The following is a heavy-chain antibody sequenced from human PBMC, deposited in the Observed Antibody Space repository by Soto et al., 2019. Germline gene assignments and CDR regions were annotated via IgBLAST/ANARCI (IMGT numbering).Heavy chain of an antibody. CDR3: ARITASPNSGYFDY. V-gene: IGHV4-59*01. J-gene: IGHJ4*02. CDR2: IYYSGST. Sequence: SETLSLTCTVSGGPISNYYWTWMRQPPGKGLEWIGYIYYSGSTKYDPSLKSRVTISIDTSKNQFSLNLNSVTAADTAVYYCARITASPNSGYFDYWGQGTLVTVSS. D-gene: IGHD7-27*01. CDR1: GGPISNYY.